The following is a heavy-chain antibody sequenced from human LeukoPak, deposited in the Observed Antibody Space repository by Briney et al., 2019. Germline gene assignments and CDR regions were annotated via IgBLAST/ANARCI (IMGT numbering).Heavy chain of an antibody. CDR2: ISGSGGST. CDR3: ANGYGHYVVY. J-gene: IGHJ4*02. V-gene: IGHV3-23*01. CDR1: GFSFSSCA. Sequence: GGSLRLSCVASGFSFSSCAMCWIRQAPGKGLEWVSAISGSGGSTYYADSVKGRFTISRDNSKNTLYLQMNSLRAEDTAVYYCANGYGHYVVYWGQGTLVTVSS. D-gene: IGHD5-18*01.